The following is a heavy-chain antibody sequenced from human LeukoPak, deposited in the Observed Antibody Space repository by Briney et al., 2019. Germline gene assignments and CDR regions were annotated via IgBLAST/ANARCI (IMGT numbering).Heavy chain of an antibody. D-gene: IGHD6-19*01. CDR3: ARVKVGGWYPGAFDI. J-gene: IGHJ3*02. V-gene: IGHV1-8*02. CDR1: AYPLSNYG. CDR2: MNPNSGNT. Sequence: ASVKVSCKASAYPLSNYGITWVRQAPGQGLEWMGWMNPNSGNTGYAQKFQGRVTMTRNTSISTAYMELSSLRSEDTAVYYCARVKVGGWYPGAFDIWGQGTMVTVSS.